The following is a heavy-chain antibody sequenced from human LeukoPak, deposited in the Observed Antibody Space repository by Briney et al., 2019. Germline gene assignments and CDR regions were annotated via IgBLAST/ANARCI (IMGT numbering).Heavy chain of an antibody. J-gene: IGHJ4*02. V-gene: IGHV3-23*01. CDR3: AKGGVLLWFGGNDY. D-gene: IGHD3-10*01. CDR2: ISGSGGST. Sequence: PGGSLRLSCAASGLTFRSYAMSWVRRAPGKGLEWVSAISGSGGSTYYADSVKGRFTISRDNSKNTLYLQMNSLRAEDTAVYYCAKGGVLLWFGGNDYWGQGTLVTVSS. CDR1: GLTFRSYA.